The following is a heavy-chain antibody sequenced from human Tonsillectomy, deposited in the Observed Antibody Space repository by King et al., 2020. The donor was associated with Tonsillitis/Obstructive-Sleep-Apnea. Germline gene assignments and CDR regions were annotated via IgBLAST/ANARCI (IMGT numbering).Heavy chain of an antibody. D-gene: IGHD2/OR15-2a*01. CDR3: ARMEYRAGNAFDI. Sequence: VQLQESGPGLVKPSETLSLTCTVSGGSISSYYWSWIRQPPGKGLAWIGYIYYSGSTNYNPSLKSRVTLSVDTSKNQVYLKLRSVTAADTAVYYCARMEYRAGNAFDIWGQGTMVTVSS. CDR2: IYYSGST. V-gene: IGHV4-59*01. J-gene: IGHJ3*02. CDR1: GGSISSYY.